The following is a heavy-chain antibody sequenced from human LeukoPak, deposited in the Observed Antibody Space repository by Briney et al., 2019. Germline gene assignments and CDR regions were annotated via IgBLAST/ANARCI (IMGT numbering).Heavy chain of an antibody. CDR3: AKGSYSFGQRADY. CDR2: ISSRADDI. D-gene: IGHD5-18*01. CDR1: GFTFSNYE. V-gene: IGHV3-48*03. J-gene: IGHJ4*02. Sequence: GGSLRLSCTASGFTFSNYEMVWFRQTPGKGLEWISYISSRADDISYGASVEGRFTISRNNANNSLFLLMNGLRADDTAVYYCAKGSYSFGQRADYWGQGPLVTVSS.